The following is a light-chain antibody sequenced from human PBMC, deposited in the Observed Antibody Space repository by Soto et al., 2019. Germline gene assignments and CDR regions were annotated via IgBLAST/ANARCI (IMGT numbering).Light chain of an antibody. CDR1: TTSVAVYNY. V-gene: IGLV2-11*01. Sequence: QSALTQPLSVSGSPGQSVTISCTGTTTSVAVYNYVSWYQHHPGKAPKLIIYNVSERPSGVSDRFSGSKSGNAASLTISGLQADDEADYYCCSYEGSSNWLFGGGTKLTV. CDR2: NVS. J-gene: IGLJ3*02. CDR3: CSYEGSSNWL.